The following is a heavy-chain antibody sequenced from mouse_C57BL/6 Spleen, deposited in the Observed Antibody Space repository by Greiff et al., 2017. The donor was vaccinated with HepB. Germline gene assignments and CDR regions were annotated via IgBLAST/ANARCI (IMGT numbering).Heavy chain of an antibody. D-gene: IGHD1-1*01. J-gene: IGHJ1*03. CDR3: AYYYGSSYGYFDV. CDR2: IYPGDGDT. CDR1: GYAFSSSW. V-gene: IGHV1-82*01. Sequence: LEESGPELVKPGASVKISCKASGYAFSSSWMNWVKQRPGKGLEWIGRIYPGDGDTNYNGKFKGKATLTADKSSSTAYMQLSSLTSEDSAVSFCAYYYGSSYGYFDVWGTGTTVTVSS.